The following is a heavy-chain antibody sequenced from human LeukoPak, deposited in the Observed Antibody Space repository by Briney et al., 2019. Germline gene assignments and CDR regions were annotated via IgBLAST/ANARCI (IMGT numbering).Heavy chain of an antibody. CDR2: MNPNSGNT. D-gene: IGHD3-3*01. Sequence: ASVKVSCKASGYTFISYDINWVRQATGQGLEWMGWMNPNSGNTGYAQKFQGRVTITRNTSISTAYMELSSLRSEDTGVYYCARRQASGYDFWSGLSHYMDVWGKGTTVTVSS. CDR3: ARRQASGYDFWSGLSHYMDV. J-gene: IGHJ6*03. V-gene: IGHV1-8*03. CDR1: GYTFISYD.